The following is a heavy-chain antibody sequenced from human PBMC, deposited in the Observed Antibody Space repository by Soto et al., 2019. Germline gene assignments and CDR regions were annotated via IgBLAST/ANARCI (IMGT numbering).Heavy chain of an antibody. J-gene: IGHJ6*02. Sequence: GGSLRLSCAASGFTFSNYAMSWVRQAPGKGLEWVSAISGSGGSTYYAHSVKGRFTISRDNSKNTLYLQMNSLRAEDTAVYYCAKETYSSGWYYYYYGMDVWGQGTTVTVSS. V-gene: IGHV3-23*01. CDR3: AKETYSSGWYYYYYGMDV. CDR1: GFTFSNYA. CDR2: ISGSGGST. D-gene: IGHD6-19*01.